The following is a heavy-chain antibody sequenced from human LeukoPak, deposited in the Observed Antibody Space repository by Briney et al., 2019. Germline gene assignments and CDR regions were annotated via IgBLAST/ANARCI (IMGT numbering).Heavy chain of an antibody. J-gene: IGHJ4*02. CDR2: XXYSGST. CDR3: ASSPVWAVTTRGGFDY. V-gene: IGHV4-39*01. CDR1: GGSISSSXXX. D-gene: IGHD4-17*01. Sequence: SETLSLTCTXSGGSISSSXXXXXWIRXPXXXXXXXXXXXXYSGSTYXNPSLKXXXXISVDTSKNQFSLKLSSVTAADTAVYYCASSPVWAVTTRGGFDYWGQGTLVTVSS.